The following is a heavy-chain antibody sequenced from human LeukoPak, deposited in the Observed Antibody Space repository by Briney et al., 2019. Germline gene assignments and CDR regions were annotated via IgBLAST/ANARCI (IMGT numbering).Heavy chain of an antibody. Sequence: GRSLRLSCAASGFTFSNYGMHWVRQAPGKGLEWVAVISSDGNNKYNADSVKGRFTISRDNSKNTLYLQMNSLRTEDTAVYYCARDASIGSADYYSDSWGQGTLVTVSS. CDR1: GFTFSNYG. V-gene: IGHV3-30*03. CDR2: ISSDGNNK. J-gene: IGHJ4*02. CDR3: ARDASIGSADYYSDS. D-gene: IGHD6-13*01.